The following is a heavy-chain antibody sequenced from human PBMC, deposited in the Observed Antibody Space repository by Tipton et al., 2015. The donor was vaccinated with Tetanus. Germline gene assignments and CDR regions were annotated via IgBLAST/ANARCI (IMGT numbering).Heavy chain of an antibody. J-gene: IGHJ4*02. CDR3: ARANYDFPKKGPFDL. V-gene: IGHV4-4*07. D-gene: IGHD3-3*01. Sequence: LRLSCTVSGGSVSSYYWTWFRQPPGKRLEWIGFVSSSGNSNYSPSLTGRVSMSLDTSKQQFSLSLTSATAADTAVYYCARANYDFPKKGPFDLWGQGTLVIVSS. CDR2: VSSSGNS. CDR1: GGSVSSYY.